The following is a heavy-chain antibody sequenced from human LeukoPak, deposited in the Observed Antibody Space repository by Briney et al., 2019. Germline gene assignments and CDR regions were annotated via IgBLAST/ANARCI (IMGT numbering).Heavy chain of an antibody. J-gene: IGHJ4*02. CDR2: IYTSGST. Sequence: PSETLSLTCTVSGGSISSYYWSWIRQPAGKGLEWIGRIYTSGSTNYNPSLKSRVTMSVDTSKNQFSLKLRSVTAADTAVYYCAMVYYDSSGYYYGFDYWGQGTLVTVSS. V-gene: IGHV4-4*07. CDR3: AMVYYDSSGYYYGFDY. CDR1: GGSISSYY. D-gene: IGHD3-22*01.